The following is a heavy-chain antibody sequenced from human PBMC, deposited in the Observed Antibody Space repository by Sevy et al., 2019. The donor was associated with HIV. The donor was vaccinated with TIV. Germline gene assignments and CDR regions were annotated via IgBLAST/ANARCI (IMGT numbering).Heavy chain of an antibody. J-gene: IGHJ4*02. CDR2: ISGSGGST. Sequence: GGSLRLSCAASGFTFSSYAMSWVRQAPGKGLEWVSAISGSGGSTYYADSVKGRFTISRDNSKNTLYLQMNSLRAEDTAVYYCVNELWFGELFGEYYFDYWGQGTLVTVSS. D-gene: IGHD3-10*01. V-gene: IGHV3-23*01. CDR3: VNELWFGELFGEYYFDY. CDR1: GFTFSSYA.